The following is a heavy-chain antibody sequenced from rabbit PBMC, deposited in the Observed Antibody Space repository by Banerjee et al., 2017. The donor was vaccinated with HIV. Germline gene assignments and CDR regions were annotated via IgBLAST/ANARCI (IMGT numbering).Heavy chain of an antibody. CDR1: GFDFSSNA. CDR3: ARDLAGVIGWNFNL. Sequence: QEQLVESGGGLVKPGGTLTLTCKASGFDFSSNAMCWVRQAPGKGLDWIGCIDAGSSGSTWYASWAKGRFTISKTSSTTVTLQMTSLTAADTATYFCARDLAGVIGWNFNLWGPGTLVTVS. CDR2: IDAGSSGST. D-gene: IGHD4-1*01. J-gene: IGHJ4*01. V-gene: IGHV1S45*01.